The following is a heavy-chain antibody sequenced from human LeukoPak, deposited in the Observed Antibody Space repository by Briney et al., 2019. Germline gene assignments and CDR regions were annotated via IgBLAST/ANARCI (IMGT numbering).Heavy chain of an antibody. CDR3: ARNPEYSSSWPLDY. V-gene: IGHV3-7*01. Sequence: GGSLRLSCAASGFTFSSYWMSWVRQAPGKGLEWVANIKQDGSEKYYVDSVKGRFTISRDNAKNSLYLQMNSPRAEDTAVYYCARNPEYSSSWPLDYWGQGTLVTVSS. CDR2: IKQDGSEK. CDR1: GFTFSSYW. J-gene: IGHJ4*02. D-gene: IGHD6-13*01.